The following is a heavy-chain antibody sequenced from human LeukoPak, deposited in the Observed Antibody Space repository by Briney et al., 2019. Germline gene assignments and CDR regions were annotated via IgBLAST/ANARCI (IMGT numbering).Heavy chain of an antibody. CDR2: INHSGST. CDR1: GGSFSGYY. Sequence: SETLSLTCAVYGGSFSGYYWSWIRQPPGKGLEWIGEINHSGSTNYNPSLKSRVTISVDTSKNQFSLKLSSVTAADTAVYYCARHRRQWLVLSWFDPWGQGTLVTVSS. V-gene: IGHV4-34*01. CDR3: ARHRRQWLVLSWFDP. D-gene: IGHD6-19*01. J-gene: IGHJ5*02.